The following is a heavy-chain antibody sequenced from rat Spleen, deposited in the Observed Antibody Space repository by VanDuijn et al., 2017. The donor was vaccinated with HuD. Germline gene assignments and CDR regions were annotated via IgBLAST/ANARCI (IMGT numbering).Heavy chain of an antibody. D-gene: IGHD4-3*01. V-gene: IGHV2-30*01. J-gene: IGHJ4*01. CDR1: GFSLTSYN. CDR2: IWTGGVT. Sequence: QVQLKESGPALVQPSQTLSLTCTVSGFSLTSYNVHWVRQPTGKGLEWMGIIWTGGVTDYNSALKSRLSISRDTSKSQVFLKMNSLQPEDTGTYYCARHLREASGVMDVWGQGASVTVSS. CDR3: ARHLREASGVMDV.